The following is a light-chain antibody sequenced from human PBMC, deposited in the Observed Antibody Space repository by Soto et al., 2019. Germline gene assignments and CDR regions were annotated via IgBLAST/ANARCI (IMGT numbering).Light chain of an antibody. CDR2: GAS. V-gene: IGKV3-15*01. CDR3: QQYNRWPYT. J-gene: IGKJ2*01. CDR1: ESVSSN. Sequence: EIVLTQSPATLSVSQGERATLSCRASESVSSNLAWYQQNPGQAPRLLIFGASARATGIPARFSGSGSGTEFTLTISSLQAEDFAVYYCQQYNRWPYTFGEGTKGEIK.